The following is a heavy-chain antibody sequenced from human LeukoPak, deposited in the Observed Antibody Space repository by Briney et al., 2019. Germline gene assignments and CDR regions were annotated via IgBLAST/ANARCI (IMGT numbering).Heavy chain of an antibody. J-gene: IGHJ6*03. D-gene: IGHD3-10*01. V-gene: IGHV1-69*06. CDR3: ARARFPYYRLSGADSYFMDV. CDR1: GGTFNNYA. Sequence: SVKVSCKASGGTFNNYAMSWVRQAPGQGLEWMGGIIPIFGTTNYAQRFQGRVTVTADKSTSTAYIELSSLRSEDTGVYYCARARFPYYRLSGADSYFMDVWGKGTTVTVSS. CDR2: IIPIFGTT.